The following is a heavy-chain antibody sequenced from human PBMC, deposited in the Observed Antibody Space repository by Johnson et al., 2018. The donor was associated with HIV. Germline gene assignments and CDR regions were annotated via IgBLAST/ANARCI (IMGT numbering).Heavy chain of an antibody. Sequence: EVQLVESGGGVVQHGRSLRLSCVASGFTFSSYWMSWVRQAPGKGLEWVANIKQDGSEKYYVDSVKGRFTISRDNAKNSLYLQMNSLRAEDTAVYYCARVMEPRDAFDIWGQGTMVTVSS. J-gene: IGHJ3*02. D-gene: IGHD1-1*01. V-gene: IGHV3-7*05. CDR3: ARVMEPRDAFDI. CDR1: GFTFSSYW. CDR2: IKQDGSEK.